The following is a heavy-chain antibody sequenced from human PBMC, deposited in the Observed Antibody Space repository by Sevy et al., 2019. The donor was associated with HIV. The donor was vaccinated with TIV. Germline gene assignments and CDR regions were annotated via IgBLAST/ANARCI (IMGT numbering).Heavy chain of an antibody. CDR1: GFTFSSYS. J-gene: IGHJ6*02. Sequence: GGSLRLSCAASGFTFSSYSMNWVRQAPGKGLEWVSSISSSSSYIYYADSVKGRLTISRDNATNSLYLEMNSLRAQDTAVYYCARGLEYSSSPDYYYYGMDVWGQGTTVTVSS. D-gene: IGHD6-6*01. CDR3: ARGLEYSSSPDYYYYGMDV. V-gene: IGHV3-21*01. CDR2: ISSSSSYI.